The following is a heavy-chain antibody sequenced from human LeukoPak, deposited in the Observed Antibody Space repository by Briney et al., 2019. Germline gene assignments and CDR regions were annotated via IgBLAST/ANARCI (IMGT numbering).Heavy chain of an antibody. V-gene: IGHV3-11*06. Sequence: GGSLRLSCAASGFTFSDYYMSWIRQAPGKGLEWVSYISSSGCYTNYADSVKGRFTISRDNAKNSLYLQMNSLRAEDTAVYYCARAQTTVILNWFDPWGQGTLVTVSS. CDR3: ARAQTTVILNWFDP. CDR2: ISSSGCYT. J-gene: IGHJ5*02. CDR1: GFTFSDYY. D-gene: IGHD4-17*01.